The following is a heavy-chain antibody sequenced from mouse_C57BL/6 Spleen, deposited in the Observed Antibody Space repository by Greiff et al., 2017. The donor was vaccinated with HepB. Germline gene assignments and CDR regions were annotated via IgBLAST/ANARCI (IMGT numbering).Heavy chain of an antibody. CDR2: INPNYGTT. J-gene: IGHJ2*01. CDR3: ARWGTTVVEYYFDY. V-gene: IGHV1-39*01. D-gene: IGHD1-1*01. Sequence: VHVKQSGPELVKPGASVKISCKASGYSFTDYNMNWVKQSNGKSLEWIGVINPNYGTTSYNQKFKGKATLTVDQSSSTAYMQLNSLTSEDSAVYYCARWGTTVVEYYFDYWGQGTTLTVSS. CDR1: GYSFTDYN.